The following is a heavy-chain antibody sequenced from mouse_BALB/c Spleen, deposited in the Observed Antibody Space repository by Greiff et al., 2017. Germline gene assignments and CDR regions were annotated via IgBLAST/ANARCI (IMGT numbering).Heavy chain of an antibody. CDR2: IWSGGST. D-gene: IGHD2-2*01. CDR3: ARNIGEGYDGDGYAMDY. J-gene: IGHJ4*01. V-gene: IGHV2-2*02. Sequence: QVQLKESGPGLVQPSQSLSITCTVSGFSLTSYGVHWVRQSPGKGLEWLGVIWSGGSTDYNAAFISRLSISKDNSKSQVFFKMNSLQANDTAIYYCARNIGEGYDGDGYAMDYWGQGTSVTVSS. CDR1: GFSLTSYG.